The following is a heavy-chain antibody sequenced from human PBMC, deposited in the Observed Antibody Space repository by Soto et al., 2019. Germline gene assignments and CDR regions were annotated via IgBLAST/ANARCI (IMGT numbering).Heavy chain of an antibody. CDR1: GYTFTSYA. CDR2: INAGNGHT. Sequence: QVQLVQSGAEVKKPGASVKVSCKASGYTFTSYAMHWVRQAPGQRRERMGWINAGNGHTKHSHKFQGRVTITRDTSASTAYRELSSLRSEDTAVYYCARWVGSSLRFDPCGQGTLVTVSS. CDR3: ARWVGSSLRFDP. V-gene: IGHV1-3*01. D-gene: IGHD2-15*01. J-gene: IGHJ5*02.